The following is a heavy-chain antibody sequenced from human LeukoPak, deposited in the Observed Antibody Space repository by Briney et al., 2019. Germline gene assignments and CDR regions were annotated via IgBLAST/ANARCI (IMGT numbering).Heavy chain of an antibody. J-gene: IGHJ3*02. Sequence: ASVKVSCKASGYTFTSYYMHWVRPAPGPGLGWIGIINPSGGRTSYEQKFQGRVTMTRDTSTSTVYMELSSLRSEDTAVYYCAIVYSYGPHDAFDIWGQGTMVTVSS. CDR3: AIVYSYGPHDAFDI. CDR1: GYTFTSYY. D-gene: IGHD5-18*01. CDR2: INPSGGRT. V-gene: IGHV1-46*01.